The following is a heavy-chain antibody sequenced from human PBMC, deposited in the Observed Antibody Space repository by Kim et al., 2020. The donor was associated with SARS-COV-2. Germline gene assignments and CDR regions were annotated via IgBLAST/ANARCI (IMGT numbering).Heavy chain of an antibody. V-gene: IGHV4-34*01. CDR1: GGSFSGYY. D-gene: IGHD6-13*01. Sequence: SETLSLTCAVYGGSFSGYYWSWIRQPPGKGLEWIGEINHSGSTNYNPSLKSRLTISVDTSKNQFSLKLSSVTAADTAVYYCAREKKGIAAAGTSFDSWGRNPGHRLL. J-gene: IGHJ4*01. CDR2: INHSGST. CDR3: AREKKGIAAAGTSFDS.